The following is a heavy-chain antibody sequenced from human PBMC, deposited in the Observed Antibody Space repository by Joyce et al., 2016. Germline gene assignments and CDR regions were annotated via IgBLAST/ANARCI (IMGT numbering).Heavy chain of an antibody. Sequence: EVQLVESGGGLVKPGGSLRLSCAASGFTFSTHSMNWVRQVPGKGLEWVSSIITSGSFTYHADSVKGRFTISRDNTKNSLYLQMNSLRVEDTAVYYCARGLAGVTIRTGGMDVWGQGTTVAVSS. CDR3: ARGLAGVTIRTGGMDV. V-gene: IGHV3-21*01. CDR1: GFTFSTHS. J-gene: IGHJ6*02. D-gene: IGHD3/OR15-3a*01. CDR2: IITSGSFT.